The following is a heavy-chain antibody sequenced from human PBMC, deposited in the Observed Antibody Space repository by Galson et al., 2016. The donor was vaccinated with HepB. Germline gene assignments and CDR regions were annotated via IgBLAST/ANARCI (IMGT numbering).Heavy chain of an antibody. CDR2: LFYTGNT. D-gene: IGHD4-23*01. CDR3: ARRDYGGRSPFDY. J-gene: IGHJ4*02. Sequence: ETLSLTCTVSGGSIASADHFWGWVRQSPGRGLEWIASLFYTGNTYYNPSLKSRVSISVDRSTNQFSLTVDSVTAADTAVYYCARRDYGGRSPFDYWGQGILVTVSS. CDR1: GGSIASADHF. V-gene: IGHV4-39*07.